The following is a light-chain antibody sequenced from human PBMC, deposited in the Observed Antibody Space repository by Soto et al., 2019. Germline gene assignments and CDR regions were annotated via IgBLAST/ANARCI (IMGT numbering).Light chain of an antibody. V-gene: IGLV4-69*01. CDR3: QTWDTAYVI. Sequence: QLVLTQSPSASASLGASVKLPCTLSRGHTNYAIAWHQQQPDKGPRYLMKINSDGSYSKGDGIPDRFSGSTSGAERYLTISSLQSEDEADYYCQTWDTAYVIFGGGTKLTVL. CDR2: INSDGSY. J-gene: IGLJ2*01. CDR1: RGHTNYA.